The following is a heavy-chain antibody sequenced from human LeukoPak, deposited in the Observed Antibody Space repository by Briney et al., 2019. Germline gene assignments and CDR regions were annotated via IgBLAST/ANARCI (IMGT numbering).Heavy chain of an antibody. Sequence: GESLKISCKASGYSFTFTKNWIGWVRQVPGKGLEWMGIIYPVDSDTRYNPSFQGQVTISVDKSISTSYLQWSSLKASDTAIYYCARHLATVTASRQYSYYGMDVWGQGTTVTVS. V-gene: IGHV5-51*01. J-gene: IGHJ6*02. CDR2: IYPVDSDT. CDR1: GYSFTFTKNW. D-gene: IGHD4-17*01. CDR3: ARHLATVTASRQYSYYGMDV.